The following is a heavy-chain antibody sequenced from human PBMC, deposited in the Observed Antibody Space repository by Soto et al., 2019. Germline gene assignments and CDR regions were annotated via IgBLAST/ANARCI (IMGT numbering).Heavy chain of an antibody. CDR1: EGTFASIV. D-gene: IGHD5-12*01. Sequence: QVQLVQSGAGVKKPGPSVRASCKPSEGTFASIVFTGVRQAPGQGLRGMEGIILIFGTANYAQKFQGRVTITADESTSTAYMELSSLRSEDTAVYYCARDYPGLRDGYGFDYWGQGTLVTVSS. CDR2: IILIFGTA. J-gene: IGHJ4*02. V-gene: IGHV1-69*01. CDR3: ARDYPGLRDGYGFDY.